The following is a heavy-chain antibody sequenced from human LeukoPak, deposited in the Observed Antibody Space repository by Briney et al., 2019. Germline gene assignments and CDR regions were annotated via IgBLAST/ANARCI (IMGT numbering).Heavy chain of an antibody. D-gene: IGHD1-26*01. CDR3: AREIGRDNWFDP. J-gene: IGHJ5*02. CDR2: IYTSGST. V-gene: IGHV4-61*02. CDR1: GGSISSGSYY. Sequence: SETLSLTCTVSGGSISSGSYYWSWIRQPAGKGLEWIGRIYTSGSTNYNPSLKSRVTISVDTSKNQFSLKLSSVTAADTAVYYCAREIGRDNWFDPWGQGTLVTVSS.